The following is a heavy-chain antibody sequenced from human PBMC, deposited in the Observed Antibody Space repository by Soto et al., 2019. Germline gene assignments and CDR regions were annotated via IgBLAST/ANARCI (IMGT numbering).Heavy chain of an antibody. CDR2: ISSSSSTI. D-gene: IGHD6-13*01. CDR1: GFTFSSYS. J-gene: IGHJ4*02. V-gene: IGHV3-48*02. CDR3: ARVAYSSLPMVY. Sequence: EVQLVESGGGLVQPGGSLRLSCAASGFTFSSYSMNWVRQAPGKGLEWVSYISSSSSTIYYADSVKGRFTISRDNAKNSLYLKMNSLIDADTAVYYCARVAYSSLPMVYWGQGTLVTASS.